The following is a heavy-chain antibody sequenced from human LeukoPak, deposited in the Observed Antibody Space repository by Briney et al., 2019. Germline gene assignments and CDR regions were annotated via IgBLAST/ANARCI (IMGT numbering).Heavy chain of an antibody. CDR3: ARRVEMSSASATSDTWLDP. J-gene: IGHJ5*02. D-gene: IGHD3-10*01. Sequence: SETLSLTCTVSGDSISNYYWNWIRQSPGKGLEWIGHVHFRGETNYNPSLKSRVAISLDSAKNQFSLRLISVTAADTAVYYCARRVEMSSASATSDTWLDPWGQGTLVSVSP. V-gene: IGHV4-59*01. CDR2: VHFRGET. CDR1: GDSISNYY.